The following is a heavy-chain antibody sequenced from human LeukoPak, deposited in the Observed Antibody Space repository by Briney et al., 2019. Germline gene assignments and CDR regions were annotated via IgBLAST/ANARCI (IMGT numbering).Heavy chain of an antibody. CDR3: AKGSITMVRGASDY. D-gene: IGHD3-10*01. V-gene: IGHV3-9*01. CDR2: ISWNSGSI. CDR1: GFTFDDYA. Sequence: GGPLRLSCAASGFTFDDYAMHWVRQAPGKGLEWVSGISWNSGSIGYADSVKGRFTISRDNAKNSLYLQMNSLRAEDTALYYCAKGSITMVRGASDYWGQGTLVTVSS. J-gene: IGHJ4*02.